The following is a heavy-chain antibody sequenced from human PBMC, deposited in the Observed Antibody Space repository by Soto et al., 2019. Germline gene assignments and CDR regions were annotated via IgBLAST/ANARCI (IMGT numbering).Heavy chain of an antibody. CDR3: ARDRAHGFDI. CDR2: ISADKGNT. V-gene: IGHV1-18*01. J-gene: IGHJ3*02. CDR1: GYTFTSNG. Sequence: VASVKVSCKACGYTFTSNGISWVRQAPGQGLEWMGWISADKGNTNYAQKLQGRVTMTRDTSTSTVYMELRSLRSEDTAVYFCARDRAHGFDIWGQGTMVTVSS.